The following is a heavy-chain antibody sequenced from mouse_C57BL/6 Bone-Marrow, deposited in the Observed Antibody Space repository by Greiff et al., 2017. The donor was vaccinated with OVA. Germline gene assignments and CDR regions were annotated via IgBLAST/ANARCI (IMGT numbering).Heavy chain of an antibody. V-gene: IGHV1-69*01. J-gene: IGHJ4*01. Sequence: VQLQQSGAELARPGASVKLSCKASGYTFTSYWMHWVKQRPGQGLEWIGEIDPSDSYTNYNQKFKGKSTLTVDKSSSTAYMQLSSLTSEDSAVYYCARWGDGYPYYAMDYWGQGTSVTVSS. D-gene: IGHD2-3*01. CDR3: ARWGDGYPYYAMDY. CDR2: IDPSDSYT. CDR1: GYTFTSYW.